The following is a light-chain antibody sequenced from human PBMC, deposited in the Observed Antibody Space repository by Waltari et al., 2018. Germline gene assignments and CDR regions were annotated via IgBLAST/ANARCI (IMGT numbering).Light chain of an antibody. CDR1: DIGSNS. V-gene: IGLV3-21*02. J-gene: IGLJ2*01. Sequence: SYVLTQPPSVSVAPGQTASITCGGNDIGSNSVHLYQQKPGQAPVVVIYDDSDRPSRVPERFSGCNSGNTASLVISRVEAGDEADYYWQVWDNSSKQVIFGGGTKLTVL. CDR3: QVWDNSSKQVI. CDR2: DDS.